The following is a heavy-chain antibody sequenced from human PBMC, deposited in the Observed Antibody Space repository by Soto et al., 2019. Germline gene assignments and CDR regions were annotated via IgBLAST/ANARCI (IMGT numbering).Heavy chain of an antibody. CDR1: GYTFTSYA. V-gene: IGHV1-3*01. D-gene: IGHD3-3*01. Sequence: ASVKVSCKASGYTFTSYAMHWVRQAPGQRLEWMGWINAGNGNTKYSQKFQGRVTITRDTSASTAYMELSSLRSEDTAVYYCARDNIGGLAYYDFWSGYLSWFDPWGQGTLVTVSS. J-gene: IGHJ5*02. CDR2: INAGNGNT. CDR3: ARDNIGGLAYYDFWSGYLSWFDP.